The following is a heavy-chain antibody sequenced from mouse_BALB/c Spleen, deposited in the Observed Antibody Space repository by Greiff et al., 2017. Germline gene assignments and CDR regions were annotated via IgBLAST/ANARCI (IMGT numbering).Heavy chain of an antibody. CDR3: ARTYGYDPSLFAD. J-gene: IGHJ3*01. Sequence: VKLMESGPGLVQPSQSLSITCTVSGFSLTSYGVHWVRQSPGKGLEWLGVIWSGGSTDYNAAFISRLSISKDNSKSQVFFKMNSLQANDTAIYYCARTYGYDPSLFADWGQGTLVTVSA. D-gene: IGHD2-2*01. CDR1: GFSLTSYG. CDR2: IWSGGST. V-gene: IGHV2-2*02.